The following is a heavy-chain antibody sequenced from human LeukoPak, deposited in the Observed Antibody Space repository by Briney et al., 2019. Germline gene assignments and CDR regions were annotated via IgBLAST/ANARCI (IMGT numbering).Heavy chain of an antibody. J-gene: IGHJ3*02. CDR3: ARVFSLYGDYGFHDAFDI. Sequence: GGSLRLSCAASGFTFSSYWMHWVRQAPGKGLVWFSRINSDGSSTSYADSVKGRFTISRDNAKNTLYLQMNSLRAEDTAVYYCARVFSLYGDYGFHDAFDIWGQGTMVTVSS. V-gene: IGHV3-74*01. CDR2: INSDGSST. CDR1: GFTFSSYW. D-gene: IGHD4-17*01.